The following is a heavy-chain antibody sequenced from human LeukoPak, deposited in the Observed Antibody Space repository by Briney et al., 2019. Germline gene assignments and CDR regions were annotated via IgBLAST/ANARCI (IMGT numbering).Heavy chain of an antibody. D-gene: IGHD3-10*01. CDR1: GYTFTGYY. CDR2: INPNSGDT. CDR3: ARGLYGSGSYRPGWFDP. V-gene: IGHV1-2*02. J-gene: IGHJ5*02. Sequence: ASVKVSCKASGYTFTGYYIHWVRQAPGQGLEWMGWINPNSGDTNYAQKFQGRVTMITDTSTSTAYMELRSLRSDDTAMYYCARGLYGSGSYRPGWFDPWGQGTLVTVSS.